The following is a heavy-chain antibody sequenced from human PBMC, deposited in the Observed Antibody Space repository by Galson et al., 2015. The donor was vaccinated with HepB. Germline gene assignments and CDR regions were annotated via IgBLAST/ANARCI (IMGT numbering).Heavy chain of an antibody. V-gene: IGHV1-46*01. CDR2: INPSGGST. J-gene: IGHJ6*03. CDR3: AGSPYCGGDCYSWAYYYYYMGV. Sequence: SVKVSCKASGYTFTSYYMHWVRQAPGQGLEWMGVINPSGGSTNYAQKFQGRVTMTRDTSTSTVYMELSSLRSEDTAVYYCAGSPYCGGDCYSWAYYYYYMGVWGKGTTVTVSS. CDR1: GYTFTSYY. D-gene: IGHD2-21*01.